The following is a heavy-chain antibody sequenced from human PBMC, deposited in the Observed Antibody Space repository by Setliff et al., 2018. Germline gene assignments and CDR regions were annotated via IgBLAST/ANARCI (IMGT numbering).Heavy chain of an antibody. CDR1: GGSISSSSYY. D-gene: IGHD3-3*01. Sequence: PSETLSLTCTVSGGSISSSSYYWGRIRQPPGKGLEWIGSIYYSGSTYYNPSLKSRVTISVDTSKNQFSLNLSSVTAADTAVYYCARTPDGFLGDGYNLNTLGYFDSWGQGTLVTVSS. V-gene: IGHV4-39*01. CDR3: ARTPDGFLGDGYNLNTLGYFDS. J-gene: IGHJ4*02. CDR2: IYYSGST.